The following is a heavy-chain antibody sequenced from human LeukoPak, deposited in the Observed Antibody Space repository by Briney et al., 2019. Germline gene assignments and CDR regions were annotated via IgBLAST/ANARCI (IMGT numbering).Heavy chain of an antibody. CDR1: GGSFSGYY. CDR3: ARGSRITIFGVVQLGGVYFDY. Sequence: SETLSLTCAVYGGSFSGYYWSWIRQPPGKGLEWIGEINHSGSTNYNPSLKTRVPISIDTSKNQFSLKVSSVTAADTAVYYCARGSRITIFGVVQLGGVYFDYWGQGTLVTVSS. CDR2: INHSGST. D-gene: IGHD3-3*01. V-gene: IGHV4-34*01. J-gene: IGHJ4*02.